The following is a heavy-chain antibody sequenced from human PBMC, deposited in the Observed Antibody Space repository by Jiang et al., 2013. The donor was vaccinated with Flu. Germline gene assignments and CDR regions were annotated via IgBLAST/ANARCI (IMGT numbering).Heavy chain of an antibody. CDR3: ARDHNTIFGVVIIEDWFDP. J-gene: IGHJ5*02. D-gene: IGHD3-3*01. CDR1: GGTFSSYA. V-gene: IGHV1-69*06. Sequence: GAEVKKPGSSVKVSCKASGGTFSSYAISWVRQAPGQGLEWMGGIIPIFGTANYAQKFQGRVTITADKSTSTAYMELSSLRSEDTAVYYCARDHNTIFGVVIIEDWFDPWGQGTLVTVSS. CDR2: IIPIFGTA.